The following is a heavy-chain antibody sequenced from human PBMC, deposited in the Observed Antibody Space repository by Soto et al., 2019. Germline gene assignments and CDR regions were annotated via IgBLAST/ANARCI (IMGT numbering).Heavy chain of an antibody. CDR1: GGSISSSSYY. Sequence: SETLSLTCTVSGGSISSSSYYWGWIRQPPGKGLEWIGSIYYSGSTYYNPSLKSRVTISVDTSKNQFSLKLSSVTAADTAVYYCARGFVFVHYYDSSGYQKWYFDLWGRGTLVTVSS. D-gene: IGHD3-22*01. V-gene: IGHV4-39*01. J-gene: IGHJ2*01. CDR3: ARGFVFVHYYDSSGYQKWYFDL. CDR2: IYYSGST.